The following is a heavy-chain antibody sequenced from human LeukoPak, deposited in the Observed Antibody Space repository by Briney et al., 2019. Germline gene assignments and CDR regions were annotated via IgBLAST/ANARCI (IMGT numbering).Heavy chain of an antibody. D-gene: IGHD4-11*01. CDR2: ISSSSSYI. CDR3: ARVSGYSNYFDY. CDR1: GFTFSSYS. Sequence: GGSLRLSCAASGFTFSSYSMNWVRQAPGKGLEWVSSISSSSSYIYYADSVKGRFTISRDNAKNSLYLQMNSLGAEDTAVYYCARVSGYSNYFDYWGQGTLVTVSS. V-gene: IGHV3-21*01. J-gene: IGHJ4*02.